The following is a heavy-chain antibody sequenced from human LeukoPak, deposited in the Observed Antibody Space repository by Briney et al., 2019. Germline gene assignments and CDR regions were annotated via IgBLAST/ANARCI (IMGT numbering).Heavy chain of an antibody. V-gene: IGHV3-72*01. CDR2: IRNKANSYTT. CDR1: GFTFGDHY. D-gene: IGHD4/OR15-4a*01. Sequence: PGGSLRLSCAASGFTFGDHYMDWVRQAPGKGLEWVARIRNKANSYTTEYAASVKGRFTVSRDDSKNSLYLHMNSLKTEDTAVYYCSRAGVLTTPYYFDYWGQGTLVTVSS. J-gene: IGHJ4*02. CDR3: SRAGVLTTPYYFDY.